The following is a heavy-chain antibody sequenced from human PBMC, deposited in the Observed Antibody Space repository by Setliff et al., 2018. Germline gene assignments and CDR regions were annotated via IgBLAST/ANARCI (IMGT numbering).Heavy chain of an antibody. CDR2: VYYSGYT. D-gene: IGHD3-3*01. J-gene: IGHJ4*02. CDR1: GGSVSSTSHY. Sequence: SETLSLTCNVSGGSVSSTSHYWGWIRQPPGKGMEWIGSVYYSGYTYYNPSLKSRVTISIDTSKNQFSLNLNSVTAADTAVYFCARTTHYDFWSGYLYWGQGTLVTVSS. CDR3: ARTTHYDFWSGYLY. V-gene: IGHV4-39*01.